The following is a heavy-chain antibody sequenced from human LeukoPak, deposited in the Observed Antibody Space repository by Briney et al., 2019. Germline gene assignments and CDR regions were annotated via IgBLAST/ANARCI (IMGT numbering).Heavy chain of an antibody. CDR2: ISSDGRST. J-gene: IGHJ4*01. CDR3: VKDGGAPYSTTYDY. D-gene: IGHD2-21*01. V-gene: IGHV3-74*01. Sequence: GGSLRLSCAASGFTFSSYWMHWVRQAPGKGLVWVSCISSDGRSTYYADSVQGRFTVSRDNAKNTLYLQMNSLRVEDTAMYHCVKDGGAPYSTTYDYWGHGNLVTVSS. CDR1: GFTFSSYW.